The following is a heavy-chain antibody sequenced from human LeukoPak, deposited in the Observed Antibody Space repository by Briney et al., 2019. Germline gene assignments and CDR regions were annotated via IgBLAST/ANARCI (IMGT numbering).Heavy chain of an antibody. CDR3: AKFKGHYGDSEYYFDY. CDR2: ITGSSDYI. CDR1: GFTFSSYW. J-gene: IGHJ4*02. Sequence: SLRLSCAASGFTFSSYWMHWVRQAQGKGLEWVSCITGSSDYIFYADSVRGRFTISRDNAKNSLYLQMNSLRAEDTAVYYCAKFKGHYGDSEYYFDYWGQGTLVTVSS. D-gene: IGHD3-10*01. V-gene: IGHV3-21*01.